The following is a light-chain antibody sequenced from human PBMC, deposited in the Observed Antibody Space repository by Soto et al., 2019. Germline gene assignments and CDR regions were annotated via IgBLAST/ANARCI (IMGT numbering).Light chain of an antibody. CDR2: DAS. J-gene: IGKJ2*01. CDR1: QRVSSNS. V-gene: IGKV3-20*01. CDR3: QQYARSPYT. Sequence: ETVLTQSPGTLSLSPGEGATLSCRASQRVSSNSLAWYQQKLGRAPRLLIYDASSRATGIPDRFSGSGSGTVFTLTISRLEPEDFAVYYCQQYARSPYTFGQGTKLEIK.